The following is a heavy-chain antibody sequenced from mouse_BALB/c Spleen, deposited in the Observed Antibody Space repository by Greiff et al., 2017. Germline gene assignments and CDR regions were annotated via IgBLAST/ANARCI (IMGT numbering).Heavy chain of an antibody. CDR2: ILPGSGST. D-gene: IGHD1-1*01. V-gene: IGHV1-9*01. J-gene: IGHJ2*01. CDR1: GYTFSSYW. CDR3: ARDYYYGSSYVFDY. Sequence: QVQLKQSGAELMKPGASVKISCKATGYTFSSYWIEWVKQRPGHGLEWIGEILPGSGSTNYNEKFKGKATFTADTSSNTAYMQLSSLTSEDSAVYYCARDYYYGSSYVFDYWGQGTTLTVSS.